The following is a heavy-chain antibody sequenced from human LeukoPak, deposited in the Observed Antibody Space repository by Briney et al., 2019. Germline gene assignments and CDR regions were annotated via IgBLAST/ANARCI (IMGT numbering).Heavy chain of an antibody. D-gene: IGHD3-22*01. V-gene: IGHV4-59*01. CDR3: ARDSYYYDSSGYYRSNDAFDI. Sequence: SETLSLTCTVSGGSISSYYWSWIRQPPGKGLEWIGYIYYSGSTNYNPSLKSRVTISVDTSKNQFSLKLSAVTAADTAVYYCARDSYYYDSSGYYRSNDAFDIWGHGTMVTVSS. J-gene: IGHJ3*02. CDR2: IYYSGST. CDR1: GGSISSYY.